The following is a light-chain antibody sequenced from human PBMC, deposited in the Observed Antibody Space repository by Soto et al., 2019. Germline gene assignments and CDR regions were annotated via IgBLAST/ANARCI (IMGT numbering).Light chain of an antibody. V-gene: IGLV1-44*01. J-gene: IGLJ2*01. CDR1: SSNIGSNT. CDR3: AAWDDSLNGPVV. CDR2: SNN. Sequence: QSVLTQPPSASGTPGQRVTISCSGSSSNIGSNTVNWYQQLPGTAPKLLIYSNNQRPSGVPDRFSGSKSGTSASLAISGLQSDDEADYYCAAWDDSLNGPVVFGGGTKLTVL.